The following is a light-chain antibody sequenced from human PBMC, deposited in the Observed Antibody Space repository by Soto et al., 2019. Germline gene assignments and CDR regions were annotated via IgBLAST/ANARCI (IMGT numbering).Light chain of an antibody. CDR1: QDITNY. V-gene: IGKV1-33*01. CDR3: QQYENLPLT. Sequence: DIQMTQSPSSLSASVGDRVTITCQASQDITNYLNWYQQKPGRAPKVLIHDASNLEPGVPSRFSGSGSATHSTFTISSLQPEDVATYDCQQYENLPLTFGGGTKVEI. CDR2: DAS. J-gene: IGKJ4*01.